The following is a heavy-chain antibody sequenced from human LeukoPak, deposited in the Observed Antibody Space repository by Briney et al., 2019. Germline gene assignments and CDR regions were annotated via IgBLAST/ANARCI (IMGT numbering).Heavy chain of an antibody. D-gene: IGHD3-9*01. V-gene: IGHV3-53*01. J-gene: IGHJ4*02. CDR1: GFTVNSNY. CDR2: IYKDGRT. Sequence: GGSLRLSCAASGFTVNSNYTSWVRQAPGKGLERVSIIYKDGRTYYADSVKGRFTISRDNSKNTLYLQMNSLRAEDTAVYYCARELTGYDVRYFDYWGQGTLVTVSS. CDR3: ARELTGYDVRYFDY.